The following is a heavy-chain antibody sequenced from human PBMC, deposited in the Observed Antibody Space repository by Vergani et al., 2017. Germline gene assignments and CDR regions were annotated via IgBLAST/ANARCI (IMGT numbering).Heavy chain of an antibody. CDR2: IYYSGST. CDR3: ARGHYDFWSGYSTRLDAFDI. Sequence: QVQLQESGPGLVKPSQTLSLTCTVSGGSISSGGYYWSWIRQHPGKGLEWIGYIYYSGSTYYNPSLTSLVTISVDTSKNQFSLKLSSVTAADTAVYYCARGHYDFWSGYSTRLDAFDIWGQGTMVTVSS. J-gene: IGHJ3*02. V-gene: IGHV4-31*01. D-gene: IGHD3-3*01. CDR1: GGSISSGGYY.